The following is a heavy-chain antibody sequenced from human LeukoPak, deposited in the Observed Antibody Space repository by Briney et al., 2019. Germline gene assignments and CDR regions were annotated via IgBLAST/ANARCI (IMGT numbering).Heavy chain of an antibody. Sequence: SETLSLTCIVSGGSISSSSYYWGWIRQPPGKELKWIGSIYYSGSTYYNPSLKSRVTISVDTSKNQFSLKLSSVTAADTAVYYCARPGRGYYYDSSGYYRDDAFDIWGQGTMVTVSS. CDR2: IYYSGST. V-gene: IGHV4-39*07. CDR3: ARPGRGYYYDSSGYYRDDAFDI. CDR1: GGSISSSSYY. J-gene: IGHJ3*02. D-gene: IGHD3-22*01.